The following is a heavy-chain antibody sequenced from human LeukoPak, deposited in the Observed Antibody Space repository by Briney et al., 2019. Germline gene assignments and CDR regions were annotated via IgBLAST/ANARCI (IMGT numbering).Heavy chain of an antibody. J-gene: IGHJ1*01. CDR2: INPNSGGT. CDR3: ARARSPDIVVVPAAQSTKYFQH. CDR1: GYTFTGYY. D-gene: IGHD2-2*01. V-gene: IGHV1-2*02. Sequence: GASVKVSCKASGYTFTGYYMHWVRQAPGQGLEWMGWINPNSGGTNYAQKFQGRVTMTRDTSISTAYMELSRLRSDDTAVYYCARARSPDIVVVPAAQSTKYFQHWGQGTLVTVSS.